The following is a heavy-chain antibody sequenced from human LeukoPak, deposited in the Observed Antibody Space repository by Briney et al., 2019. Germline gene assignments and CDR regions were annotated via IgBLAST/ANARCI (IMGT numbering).Heavy chain of an antibody. CDR3: ARQSASYGYYYYYMDV. Sequence: GASVKVSCKASGYTFTSYGISWVRQAPGQGLEWMGWISAYNGNTNYAQKLQGRVTMTTDTSTSTAYMELRSLRSDDTAVYYCARQSASYGYYYYYMDVWGKGTTVTVSS. CDR1: GYTFTSYG. J-gene: IGHJ6*03. D-gene: IGHD5-18*01. CDR2: ISAYNGNT. V-gene: IGHV1-18*01.